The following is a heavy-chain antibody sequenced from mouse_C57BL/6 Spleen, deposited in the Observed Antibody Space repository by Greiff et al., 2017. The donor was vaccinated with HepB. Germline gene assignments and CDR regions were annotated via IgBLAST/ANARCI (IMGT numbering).Heavy chain of an antibody. CDR1: GYTFTSYW. Sequence: QVQLQQPGAELVRPGASVKLSCKASGYTFTSYWMHWVKQRPIQGLEWIGNIDPSDRDTHYNQKFKDKATLTVDKSSSTAYLQRIRLTSEDSAVYYVASSPNCDCCSYWCFDVWGKGTTVTVSS. CDR2: IDPSDRDT. V-gene: IGHV1-52*01. CDR3: ASSPNCDCCSYWCFDV. J-gene: IGHJ1*03.